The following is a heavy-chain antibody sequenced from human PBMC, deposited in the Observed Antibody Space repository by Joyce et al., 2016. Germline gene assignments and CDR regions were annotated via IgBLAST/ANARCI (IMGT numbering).Heavy chain of an antibody. CDR3: ALLRRRITPAEY. CDR1: GFRFINHA. J-gene: IGHJ4*02. CDR2: ISGSGDAT. D-gene: IGHD4-23*01. V-gene: IGHV3-23*01. Sequence: EAQLLESGGGLVQPGGSLRLSCAASGFRFINHAMNWVRQAPGKGLECLSTISGSGDATYYADSVKGRFTISRDNFKNMLYLQMNSLRADDTAIYYCALLRRRITPAEYWGQGTLVAVSS.